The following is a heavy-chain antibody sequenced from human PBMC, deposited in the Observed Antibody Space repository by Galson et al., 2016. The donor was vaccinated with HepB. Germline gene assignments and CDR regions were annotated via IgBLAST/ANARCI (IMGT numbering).Heavy chain of an antibody. J-gene: IGHJ5*02. V-gene: IGHV3-7*01. CDR3: ARESIGGFDP. D-gene: IGHD3-16*01. CDR2: IKQDGSKK. CDR1: GFTFSNYW. Sequence: SLRLSCAASGFTFSNYWMSWVRQAPWRRLEWVANIKQDGSKKEYVDSVKGRFTISRDNAKNSLYLQMNSLRAEDMAVYYCARESIGGFDPWGQGTLVTVSS.